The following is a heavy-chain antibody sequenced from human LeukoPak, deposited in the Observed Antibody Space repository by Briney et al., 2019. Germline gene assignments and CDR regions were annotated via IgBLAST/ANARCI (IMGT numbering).Heavy chain of an antibody. J-gene: IGHJ4*02. Sequence: GGSLRLSCAASGFTFSSCAMHWVRQAPGKGLEWVAVISCDGSNKYYADSVKGRFTISRDNSKNTLYLQMNSLRAEDTAVYYCAKDRGVTKYYFDYWGQGTLVTVSS. CDR3: AKDRGVTKYYFDY. D-gene: IGHD4-17*01. CDR2: ISCDGSNK. CDR1: GFTFSSCA. V-gene: IGHV3-30*18.